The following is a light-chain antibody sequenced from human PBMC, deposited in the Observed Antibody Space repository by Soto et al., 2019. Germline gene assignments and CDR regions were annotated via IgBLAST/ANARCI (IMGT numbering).Light chain of an antibody. J-gene: IGKJ1*01. V-gene: IGKV1-5*01. CDR2: DAS. CDR3: QQSYYSSWT. Sequence: DISLTQSPYTMYESVGYRVTITCLASQSISTWLAWYQQKPGKAPKLLIYDASSLESGVPPRFSGSGSGTDFTLTISSLQPEDFATYYCQQSYYSSWTFCQVTKVDI. CDR1: QSISTW.